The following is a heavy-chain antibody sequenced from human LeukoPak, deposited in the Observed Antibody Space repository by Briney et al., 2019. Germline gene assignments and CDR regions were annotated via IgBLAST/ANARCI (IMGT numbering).Heavy chain of an antibody. D-gene: IGHD3-22*01. V-gene: IGHV3-21*01. J-gene: IGHJ4*02. CDR3: ARDGSNYYDSSAYFDY. Sequence: PGGSLRLSCAASGFTFGSYAMIWVRQAPGKRLEWVSYISSSSNYIYYADSVKGRFSISRDNANNSLYLQMNSLRAEDTAVYYCARDGSNYYDSSAYFDYWGQGTLVTVSS. CDR1: GFTFGSYA. CDR2: ISSSSNYI.